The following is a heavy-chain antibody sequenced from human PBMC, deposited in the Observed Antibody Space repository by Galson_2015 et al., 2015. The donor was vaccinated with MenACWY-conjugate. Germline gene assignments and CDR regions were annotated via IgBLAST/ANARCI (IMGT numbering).Heavy chain of an antibody. J-gene: IGHJ3*02. Sequence: CAISGDSVSSHSAAWNWIRQSPSRGLEWLGRTYYRSKWYNDYAVSVKSRITINPDTSKNQFSLQLNSVTPEDTAAYYCAHTGNLGLDAFDIWGQGTMVTVSS. CDR1: GDSVSSHSAA. V-gene: IGHV6-1*01. CDR3: AHTGNLGLDAFDI. D-gene: IGHD4-23*01. CDR2: TYYRSKWYN.